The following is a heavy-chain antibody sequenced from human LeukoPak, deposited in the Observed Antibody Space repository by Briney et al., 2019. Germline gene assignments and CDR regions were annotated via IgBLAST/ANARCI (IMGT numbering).Heavy chain of an antibody. V-gene: IGHV4-30-2*01. CDR2: IYHSGST. CDR1: GGSISSGGYS. J-gene: IGHJ4*02. D-gene: IGHD4-17*01. Sequence: SQTLSLTCAVSGGSISSGGYSWGWIRQPPGKGLEWIGYIYHSGSTYYNPSLKSRVTISVDRSKNQFSLKLSSVTAADTAVYYCARGYGDYENYFDYWGQGTLVTVSS. CDR3: ARGYGDYENYFDY.